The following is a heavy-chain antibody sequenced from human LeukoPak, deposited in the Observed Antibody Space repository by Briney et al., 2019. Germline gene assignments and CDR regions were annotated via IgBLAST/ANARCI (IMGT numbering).Heavy chain of an antibody. D-gene: IGHD3-3*01. CDR3: ARGPTIFGVVTHFDY. V-gene: IGHV1-18*01. J-gene: IGHJ4*02. CDR2: ISAYNGNT. Sequence: GASVKVSCKASGYTFTSYGISWVRQAPGQGLEWMGWISAYNGNTNYAQKLQGRVTMTTDTSTSTAYMELRSLRSDDTAVYYCARGPTIFGVVTHFDYWGQGTLVTVSS. CDR1: GYTFTSYG.